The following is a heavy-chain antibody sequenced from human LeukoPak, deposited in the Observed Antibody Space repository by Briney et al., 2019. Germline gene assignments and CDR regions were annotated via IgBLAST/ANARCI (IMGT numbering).Heavy chain of an antibody. V-gene: IGHV3-64*01. CDR1: GFTFSSYA. Sequence: GGSLRLSCAASGFTFSSYAMHWVRQAPGKGLEYVSAISSNGGSTYYANSVKGRFTISRDNSKNALYLQMGSLRAEDMAVYYCALQSRDFDSSGFYFDYWGRGTLVTVSS. D-gene: IGHD3-22*01. CDR3: ALQSRDFDSSGFYFDY. CDR2: ISSNGGST. J-gene: IGHJ4*02.